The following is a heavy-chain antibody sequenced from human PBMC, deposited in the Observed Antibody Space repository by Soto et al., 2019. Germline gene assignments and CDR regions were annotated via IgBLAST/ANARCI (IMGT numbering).Heavy chain of an antibody. CDR1: GGTFSTYA. CDR2: VIPILGTT. CDR3: VRHAGTYYSDDMDV. V-gene: IGHV1-69*12. J-gene: IGHJ6*02. D-gene: IGHD1-1*01. Sequence: QVQLVQSGAEVKKPGSSVKVSCKASGGTFSTYAISWVRQAPGQGLEWMGGVIPILGTTNNAQKFQGRVTITADESTSTAYMELTSLRSEDTAVYFCVRHAGTYYSDDMDVWGQGTTVTVSS.